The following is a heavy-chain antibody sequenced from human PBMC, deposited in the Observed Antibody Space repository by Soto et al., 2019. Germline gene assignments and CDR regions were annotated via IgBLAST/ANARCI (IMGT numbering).Heavy chain of an antibody. CDR2: IYHSGST. D-gene: IGHD1-1*01. CDR1: SASISSNNW. Sequence: PSETLSLTCAVSSASISSNNWWSWVRQPPGEGLEWIGEIYHSGSTNYNPSLKSRVTISVDKSKNQFSLRLTSVTAADTAVYFCARGNQGYNWNDGYYYYMDVWGRGTTVTVSS. CDR3: ARGNQGYNWNDGYYYYMDV. J-gene: IGHJ6*03. V-gene: IGHV4-4*02.